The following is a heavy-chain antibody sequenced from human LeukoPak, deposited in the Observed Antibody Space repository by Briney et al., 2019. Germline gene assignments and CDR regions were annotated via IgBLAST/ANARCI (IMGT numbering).Heavy chain of an antibody. Sequence: GGSLRLSCAASGFTFSSYSMNWVRQAPGKGLEWVSSISSSSSYIYYADSVKGRFTISRDNAKNSLYLQMNSLRAEDTAVYYCARGRNYGGTDAFDIWGQGTMVTVSS. CDR3: ARGRNYGGTDAFDI. CDR1: GFTFSSYS. D-gene: IGHD4-23*01. CDR2: ISSSSSYI. V-gene: IGHV3-21*01. J-gene: IGHJ3*02.